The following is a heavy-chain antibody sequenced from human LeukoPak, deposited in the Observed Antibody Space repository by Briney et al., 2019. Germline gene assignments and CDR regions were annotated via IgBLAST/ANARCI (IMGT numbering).Heavy chain of an antibody. CDR3: AKDLPGAMVPGVIGH. CDR2: KXQDGSEK. D-gene: IGHD3-10*01. CDR1: XXTFXXXX. Sequence: GGSLRLSCAXSXXTFXXXXXXXVXXXXGXXLXWXAXKXQDGSEKSYVDSVKGRFTISRDSAKNSLYLQMNSLRVEDTAVYYCAKDLPGAMVPGVIGHWGQGTLVTVSS. V-gene: IGHV3-7*05. J-gene: IGHJ4*02.